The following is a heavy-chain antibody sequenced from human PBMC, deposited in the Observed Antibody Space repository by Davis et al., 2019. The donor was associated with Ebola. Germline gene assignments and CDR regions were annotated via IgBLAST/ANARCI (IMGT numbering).Heavy chain of an antibody. V-gene: IGHV3-23*01. D-gene: IGHD2-2*01. CDR1: GFTFSSYH. CDR3: ATGAYQFNN. Sequence: PGGSLRLSCAASGFTFSSYHMTWVRQAPGKGLEWVSDISGSGFSTYYADSVKGRFTVSRDNAESSLYLQMDSLRAGDTAVYYCATGAYQFNNWGQGTLVTVSS. J-gene: IGHJ4*02. CDR2: ISGSGFST.